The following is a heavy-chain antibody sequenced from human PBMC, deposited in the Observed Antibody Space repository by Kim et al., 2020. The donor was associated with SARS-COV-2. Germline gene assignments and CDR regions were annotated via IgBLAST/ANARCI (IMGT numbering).Heavy chain of an antibody. CDR3: ASPMVRGGGGMDV. V-gene: IGHV1-69*13. Sequence: SVKVSCKASGGTFSSYAISWVRQAPGQGLEWMGGIIPIFGTANYAQKLQGRVTITANESTSTAYMELSSLRSEDTAVYYCASPMVRGGGGMDVWGQGTTVTVSS. CDR2: IIPIFGTA. J-gene: IGHJ6*02. CDR1: GGTFSSYA. D-gene: IGHD3-10*01.